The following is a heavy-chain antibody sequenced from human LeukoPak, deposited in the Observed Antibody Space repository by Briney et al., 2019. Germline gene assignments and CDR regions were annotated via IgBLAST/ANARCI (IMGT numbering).Heavy chain of an antibody. Sequence: LSGRSLRLSCAASGFTFDDYAMHWVRHAPGKGLEWVSGISWNSGSIGYADSVKGRFTISRDNAKNSLYLQMNSLRAEDTALHYCAKAGTLGYCSSTSCPFDPWGQGTLVTVSS. J-gene: IGHJ5*02. CDR2: ISWNSGSI. CDR3: AKAGTLGYCSSTSCPFDP. CDR1: GFTFDDYA. V-gene: IGHV3-9*01. D-gene: IGHD2-2*01.